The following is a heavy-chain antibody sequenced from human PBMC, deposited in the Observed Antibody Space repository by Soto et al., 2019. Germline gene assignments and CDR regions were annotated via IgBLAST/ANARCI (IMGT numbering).Heavy chain of an antibody. V-gene: IGHV4-39*07. CDR1: GGSISSSFY. D-gene: IGHD5-18*01. CDR2: MYSSGST. CDR3: ARDDGPRLGYTYGFRAFDI. Sequence: SETLSLTCTVSGGSISSSFYWDWIRQPPGNGLEWIGNMYSSGSTYYNPSLKSRVTISVDTSRTQFSLKLSSVTAAETAMYYCARDDGPRLGYTYGFRAFDIWGQGTIVTVS. J-gene: IGHJ3*02.